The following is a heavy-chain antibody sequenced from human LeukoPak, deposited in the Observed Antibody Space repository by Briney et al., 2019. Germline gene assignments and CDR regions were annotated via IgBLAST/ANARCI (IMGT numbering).Heavy chain of an antibody. V-gene: IGHV3-11*01. J-gene: IGHJ4*02. D-gene: IGHD4-23*01. Sequence: PGGSLRLSCAASGFTFSDHFMSWIRQAPGKGLEWVSYMSSSGSITYYADSVKGQFTISRDNAKNSLYLQMNSLRAEDTAVYYCARVSRGNSGCFDYWGQETLVTVSS. CDR2: MSSSGSIT. CDR1: GFTFSDHF. CDR3: ARVSRGNSGCFDY.